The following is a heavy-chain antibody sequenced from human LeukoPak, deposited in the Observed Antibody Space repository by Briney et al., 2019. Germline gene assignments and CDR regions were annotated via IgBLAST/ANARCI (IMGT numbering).Heavy chain of an antibody. Sequence: SETLSLTCTVSGGFISSYYWSWVRQPPGKGLEWIGYIFYSGGTRYDASLESRVTISLDTSKNQFSLKLRSVTAADTAVYYCARQPSGHYDKSGYYPYYFDYWGQGALVTVSS. D-gene: IGHD3-22*01. CDR2: IFYSGGT. CDR1: GGFISSYY. J-gene: IGHJ4*02. CDR3: ARQPSGHYDKSGYYPYYFDY. V-gene: IGHV4-59*08.